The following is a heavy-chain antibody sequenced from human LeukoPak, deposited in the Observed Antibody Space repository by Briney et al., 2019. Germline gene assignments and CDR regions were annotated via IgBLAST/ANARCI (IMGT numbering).Heavy chain of an antibody. Sequence: SSEILSLTCAVYGGSFSGYYWSWIRQPPGKGLEWIGEINHSGSTNYNPSLKSRVTISVDTSKNQFSLKLSSVTAADTAVYYCARSAALDVYYDFWSGYRNWGPGTPVTVSS. CDR1: GGSFSGYY. J-gene: IGHJ4*02. CDR2: INHSGST. V-gene: IGHV4-34*01. D-gene: IGHD3-3*01. CDR3: ARSAALDVYYDFWSGYRN.